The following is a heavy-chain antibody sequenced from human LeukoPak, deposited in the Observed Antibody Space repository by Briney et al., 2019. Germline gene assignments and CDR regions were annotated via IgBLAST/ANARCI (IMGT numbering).Heavy chain of an antibody. CDR1: GFTFNRSW. J-gene: IGHJ4*02. CDR2: LDPSGSQK. D-gene: IGHD1-1*01. CDR3: AIWTSGNY. V-gene: IGHV3-7*01. Sequence: PGGSLRLSCAASGFTFNRSWMNWVRQAPGKGLEWVANLDPSGSQKRYVDSVKGRFIISKDNPGASLYLDMYSLRAEDTAIYYCAIWTSGNYWGQGTLDTVSS.